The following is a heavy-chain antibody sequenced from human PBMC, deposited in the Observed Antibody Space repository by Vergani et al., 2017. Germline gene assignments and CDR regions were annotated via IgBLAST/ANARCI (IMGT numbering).Heavy chain of an antibody. CDR2: FDPEDGET. V-gene: IGHV1-24*01. CDR1: GYTLTELS. D-gene: IGHD5-12*01. J-gene: IGHJ6*02. CDR3: ATPRLRFSYYYYYGMDV. Sequence: QVQLVQSGAEVKKPGASVKVSCKVSGYTLTELSMHWVRQAPGKGLEWMGGFDPEDGETIYAQKFQGRVTMTEATSTDTAYMELSSLGSDDTAVYYCATPRLRFSYYYYYGMDVWGQGTTVTVSS.